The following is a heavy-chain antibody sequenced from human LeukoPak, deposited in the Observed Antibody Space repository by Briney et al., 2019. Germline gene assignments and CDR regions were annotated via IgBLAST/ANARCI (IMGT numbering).Heavy chain of an antibody. J-gene: IGHJ3*02. V-gene: IGHV3-30-3*01. Sequence: GGSLRLPCAASGFTFSSYAMHWVRQAPGKGLEWVAVISYDGSNKYYADSVKGRFTISRDNSKNTLYLQMNSLRAEDTAVYYCARVNTAMVPVDAFDIWGQGTMVTVSS. CDR3: ARVNTAMVPVDAFDI. CDR2: ISYDGSNK. D-gene: IGHD5-18*01. CDR1: GFTFSSYA.